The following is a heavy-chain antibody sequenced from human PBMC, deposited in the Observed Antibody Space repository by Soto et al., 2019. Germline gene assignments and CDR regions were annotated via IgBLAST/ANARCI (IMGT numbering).Heavy chain of an antibody. CDR3: AREFPYYVSSDSYLDY. J-gene: IGHJ4*02. CDR1: GDSVSGNSAA. V-gene: IGHV6-1*01. Sequence: SQTLSLTCVISGDSVSGNSAALNLIMQSPSRGLEWLGRTYYRSRWYNDYAVSVKSRITVTPDTSKNQFSLHLNSVTPEDTAVYCCAREFPYYVSSDSYLDYWGQGALVTVSS. CDR2: TYYRSRWYN. D-gene: IGHD3-16*01.